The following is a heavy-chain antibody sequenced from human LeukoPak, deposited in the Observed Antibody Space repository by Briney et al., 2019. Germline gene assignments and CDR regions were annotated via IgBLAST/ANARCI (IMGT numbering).Heavy chain of an antibody. CDR2: IYHSGST. CDR3: ARQYYDSSGLRSLHFDY. CDR1: GGSISSGGYY. Sequence: SETLSLTCTVSGGSISSGGYYWSWIRQPPGKGLEWIGYIYHSGSTYYNPSLKSRVTISVDRSKNQFSLKLSSVTAADTAVYYCARQYYDSSGLRSLHFDYWGQGTLVTVSS. J-gene: IGHJ4*02. V-gene: IGHV4-30-2*01. D-gene: IGHD3-22*01.